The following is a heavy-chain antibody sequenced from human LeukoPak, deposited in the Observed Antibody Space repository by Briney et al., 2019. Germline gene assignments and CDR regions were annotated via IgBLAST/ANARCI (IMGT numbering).Heavy chain of an antibody. CDR1: GDSVSSNSAA. V-gene: IGHV6-1*01. CDR2: TYYRSKWYN. J-gene: IGHJ5*02. CDR3: ARDGSVPNWFDP. Sequence: SQALSLTFAISGDSVSSNSAAWNWIRQSPSRGLEWLGRTYYRSKWYNDYAVSVNSRIPITPDTSKNQFSLQLNSVTPEDTAVYYCARDGSVPNWFDPWGQGTLVTVSS.